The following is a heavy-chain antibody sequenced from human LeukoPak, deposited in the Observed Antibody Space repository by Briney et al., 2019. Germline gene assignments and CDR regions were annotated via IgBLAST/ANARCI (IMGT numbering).Heavy chain of an antibody. CDR1: GGSFGGYY. Sequence: SETLSLTCAVYGGSFGGYYWSWIRQPPGKGLEWIGEINHSGSTNYNPSLKSRVTISVDTSKNQFSLKLSSVTAADTAVYYCARGLHYYGSGYYFDYWGQGTLVTVSS. V-gene: IGHV4-34*01. J-gene: IGHJ4*02. CDR3: ARGLHYYGSGYYFDY. D-gene: IGHD3-10*01. CDR2: INHSGST.